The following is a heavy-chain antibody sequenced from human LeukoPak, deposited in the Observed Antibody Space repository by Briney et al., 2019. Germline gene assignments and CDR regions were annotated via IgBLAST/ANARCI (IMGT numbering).Heavy chain of an antibody. Sequence: PGGSLRLSCAASGFTFSSYEMNWVRQAPRRGPQWVSYISSSGDTIYYADSVKGRFTTSRDNAKNSLYLQMNSLRAEDTAIYYCARDVGKSGYGDYWGQGTLVTVSS. D-gene: IGHD5-12*01. CDR3: ARDVGKSGYGDY. CDR1: GFTFSSYE. V-gene: IGHV3-48*03. CDR2: ISSSGDTI. J-gene: IGHJ4*02.